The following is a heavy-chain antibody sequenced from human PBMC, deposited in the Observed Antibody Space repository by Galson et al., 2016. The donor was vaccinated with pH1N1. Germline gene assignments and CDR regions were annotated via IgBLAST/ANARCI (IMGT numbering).Heavy chain of an antibody. J-gene: IGHJ6*02. CDR1: GFTFSDST. D-gene: IGHD1-1*01. Sequence: SVKVSCKASGFTFSDSTMQWVRQARGQRLEWIGWIVVGSGDTNYAQKFQERVTITRDMSTSTAYMELTTLRSEDTAVYYCAADTLSLAYPKRRYYYYAMDVWGQGTTVTVSS. V-gene: IGHV1-58*02. CDR3: AADTLSLAYPKRRYYYYAMDV. CDR2: IVVGSGDT.